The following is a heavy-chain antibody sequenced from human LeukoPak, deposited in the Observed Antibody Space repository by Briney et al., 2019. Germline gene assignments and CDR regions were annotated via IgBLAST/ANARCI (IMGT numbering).Heavy chain of an antibody. J-gene: IGHJ3*02. D-gene: IGHD6-6*01. CDR2: IYPGDSDA. CDR1: GYSFTNYW. Sequence: GESLKISCKGSGYSFTNYWIGWVRQMPGKGLKWMGIIYPGDSDARYSPSFQGQVTISADKSINTAYLQWSSLKASDTAMYYCARRWFGAARDEYAFDIWGQGTMVTVSS. V-gene: IGHV5-51*01. CDR3: ARRWFGAARDEYAFDI.